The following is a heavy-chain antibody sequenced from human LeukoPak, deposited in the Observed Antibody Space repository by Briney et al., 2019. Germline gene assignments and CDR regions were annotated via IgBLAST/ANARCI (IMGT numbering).Heavy chain of an antibody. Sequence: SETLSLTCAVYGGSFSGCYWSWIRQPPGKGLEWIGEINHSGSTNYNPSLKSRVTISVDTSKNQFSLKLSSVTAADTAVYYCAGLFDYGDSHYYYYYMDVWGKGTTVTVSS. V-gene: IGHV4-34*01. CDR1: GGSFSGCY. CDR2: INHSGST. J-gene: IGHJ6*03. D-gene: IGHD4-17*01. CDR3: AGLFDYGDSHYYYYYMDV.